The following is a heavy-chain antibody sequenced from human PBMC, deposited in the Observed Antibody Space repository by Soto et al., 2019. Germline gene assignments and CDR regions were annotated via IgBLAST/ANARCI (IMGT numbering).Heavy chain of an antibody. CDR3: ARDGSPQLVPAYLNWFDP. CDR1: GYTFTSYA. D-gene: IGHD2-2*01. J-gene: IGHJ5*02. CDR2: INASNGNT. Sequence: ASVKVSCKASGYTFTSYAMHWVRQAPGQRLEWMGWINASNGNTKYSQKFQGRVTITTDTSTSTAYMELSSLRSEDTAVYYCARDGSPQLVPAYLNWFDPWGQGTLVTVSS. V-gene: IGHV1-3*01.